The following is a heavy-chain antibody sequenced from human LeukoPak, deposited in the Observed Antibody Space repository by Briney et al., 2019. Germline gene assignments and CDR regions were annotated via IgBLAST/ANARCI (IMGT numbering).Heavy chain of an antibody. CDR3: GRDKKYGLDV. Sequence: GGSLRLSCAASGFSITGYWIHWVRQVPGKGLVWVSHINGDGSTSTYADSVKGRFTISRDNAKNTVYLQMNSLRAKDTAVYYCGRDKKYGLDVWGQGTTVTVSS. V-gene: IGHV3-74*01. CDR2: INGDGSTS. J-gene: IGHJ6*02. CDR1: GFSITGYW.